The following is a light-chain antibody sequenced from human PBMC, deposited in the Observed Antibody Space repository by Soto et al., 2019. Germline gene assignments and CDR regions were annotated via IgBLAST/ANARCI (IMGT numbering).Light chain of an antibody. J-gene: IGKJ1*01. Sequence: DIQMTQSPSSLSASVGDRVTIACRASQSVGRYLNWYQQKLGKAPKLLIYGASNLQSGVPSRFSGSGSGTDFTLTISSLQPEDFATYYCQQSYGTPLTFGQGTKVEV. CDR3: QQSYGTPLT. CDR2: GAS. CDR1: QSVGRY. V-gene: IGKV1-39*01.